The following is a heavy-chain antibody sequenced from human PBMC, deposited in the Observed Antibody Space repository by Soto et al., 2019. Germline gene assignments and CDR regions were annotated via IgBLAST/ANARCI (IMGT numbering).Heavy chain of an antibody. Sequence: QVQLVQSGAEVKKPGSSVKVSCKASGGTFSSYAISWVRQAPGQGLEWMGGIIPIFGTANYEQKFQGRVKITADESTSTAYMELSSLRSEDTAVYYCARDPDEGSGWFHWGQGTLVTVSS. V-gene: IGHV1-69*01. D-gene: IGHD6-19*01. CDR3: ARDPDEGSGWFH. CDR2: IIPIFGTA. CDR1: GGTFSSYA. J-gene: IGHJ4*02.